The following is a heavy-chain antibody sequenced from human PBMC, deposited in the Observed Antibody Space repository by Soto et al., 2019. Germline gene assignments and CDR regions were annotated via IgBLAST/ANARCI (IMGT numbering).Heavy chain of an antibody. CDR1: GFTFSHYS. CDR3: AKVIVGATTFDY. CDR2: ISGSGGST. V-gene: IGHV3-23*04. Sequence: EVQLVESGGGLVKPGGSLRLSCAASGFTFSHYSTKWVRQAPGKGLEWVSAISGSGGSTYYADSVKGRFTISRDNSKNTLYLQMNSLRAEDTAVYYCAKVIVGATTFDYWGQGTLVTVSS. D-gene: IGHD1-26*01. J-gene: IGHJ4*02.